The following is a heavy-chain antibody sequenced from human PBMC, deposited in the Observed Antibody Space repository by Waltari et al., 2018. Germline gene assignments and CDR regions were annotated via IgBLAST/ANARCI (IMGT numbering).Heavy chain of an antibody. D-gene: IGHD4-17*01. J-gene: IGHJ4*02. CDR2: INPHSGAT. Sequence: QAHLVLSGAELKKPGASVKVSCKASGYTFNAFYIHWVRPAPGQGPEWLGWINPHSGATRYARQFQGRVTLTADRAIDTAYMELNSLKSDDTAMYYCAREGDYGSYFEFGGQGTLVTVSS. CDR3: AREGDYGSYFEF. CDR1: GYTFNAFY. V-gene: IGHV1-2*02.